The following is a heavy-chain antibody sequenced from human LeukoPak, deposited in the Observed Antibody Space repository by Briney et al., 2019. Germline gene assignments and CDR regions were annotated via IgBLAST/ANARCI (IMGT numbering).Heavy chain of an antibody. CDR1: GYTFTDSD. CDR3: ARLITMIEPGNYYYYYYMHV. D-gene: IGHD3-22*01. V-gene: IGHV1-2*02. CDR2: IKPNSGET. Sequence: ASVKVSCKASGYTFTDSDIHWVRQAPGQGRQWMGWIKPNSGETRYTQKFQGRVIITTDRSISTAYMELSRLPSDDTAVYYCARLITMIEPGNYYYYYYMHVWGKGTAVTVSS. J-gene: IGHJ6*03.